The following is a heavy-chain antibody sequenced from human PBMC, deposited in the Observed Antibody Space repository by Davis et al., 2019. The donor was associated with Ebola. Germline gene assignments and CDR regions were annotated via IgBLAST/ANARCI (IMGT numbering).Heavy chain of an antibody. V-gene: IGHV3-30*18. CDR2: ITSTGYTK. D-gene: IGHD6-13*01. CDR1: GFSVSSNY. CDR3: TKGGSPDY. Sequence: GESLKISCAASGFSVSSNYMTWVRQAPGKGLEWVALITSTGYTKYYADSVKGRFTISRDNSKNTLYLDMNGLREGDTAFYYCTKGGSPDYWGQGTLVTVSS. J-gene: IGHJ4*02.